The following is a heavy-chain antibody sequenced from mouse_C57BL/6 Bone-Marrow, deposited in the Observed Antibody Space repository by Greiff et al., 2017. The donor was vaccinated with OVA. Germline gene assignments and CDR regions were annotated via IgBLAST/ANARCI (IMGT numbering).Heavy chain of an antibody. CDR1: GYTFTSYW. CDR2: INPSSGYT. V-gene: IGHV1-7*01. Sequence: VQLQQSGAELAKPGASVKLSCKASGYTFTSYWMHWVKQRPGQGLEWIGYINPSSGYTKYNQKFKDKATLTADKSSSTAYMKLSSLTYENSTVYYCARCWAPYYFDYWGKGTTLTVSS. D-gene: IGHD4-1*01. J-gene: IGHJ2*01. CDR3: ARCWAPYYFDY.